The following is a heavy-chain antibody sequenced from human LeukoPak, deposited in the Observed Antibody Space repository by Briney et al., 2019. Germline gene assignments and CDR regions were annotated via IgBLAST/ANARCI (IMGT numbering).Heavy chain of an antibody. V-gene: IGHV1-2*02. J-gene: IGHJ4*02. Sequence: ASVKVSCKASRYTFTNNYIHWVRQAPGHGLEWMGWINPNRGDTNYAQKFQGRVTMTRDTSISTAFMELTRLTSDGTGVYYCARDLLGFATTPLSDWGQGTLVTVSS. CDR2: INPNRGDT. CDR3: ARDLLGFATTPLSD. D-gene: IGHD4-17*01. CDR1: RYTFTNNY.